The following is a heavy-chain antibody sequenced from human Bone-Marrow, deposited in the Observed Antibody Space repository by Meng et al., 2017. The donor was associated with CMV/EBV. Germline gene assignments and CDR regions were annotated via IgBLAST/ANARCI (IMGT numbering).Heavy chain of an antibody. CDR2: INPSGGST. D-gene: IGHD5-24*01. CDR3: ASRRDGYKYYFDY. J-gene: IGHJ4*02. CDR1: GYTFTSYY. V-gene: IGHV1-46*01. Sequence: ASVKVSCKASGYTFTSYYMHWVRQAPGQGLEWMGIINPSGGSTSYAQKFQGRVTISVDTSKNQFSLKLSSVTAADTAVYYCASRRDGYKYYFDYWGQGTLVTVSS.